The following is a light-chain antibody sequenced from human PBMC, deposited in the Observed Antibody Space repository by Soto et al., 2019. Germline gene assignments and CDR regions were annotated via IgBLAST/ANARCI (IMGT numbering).Light chain of an antibody. V-gene: IGKV3-11*01. J-gene: IGKJ3*01. CDR1: QSVGSY. CDR2: DAS. CDR3: QQRGDWPPFT. Sequence: ETVLTQSPATLSLSPGERATLSCRASQSVGSYLAWYQQKPGQAPRLLIYDASNRATGIPARFTGSGSGTDFTLTISSLEPEDFAVYYCQQRGDWPPFTFGPGTTVDIK.